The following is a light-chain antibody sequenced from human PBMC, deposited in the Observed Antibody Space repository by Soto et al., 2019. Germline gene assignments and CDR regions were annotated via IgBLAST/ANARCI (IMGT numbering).Light chain of an antibody. CDR1: QSVSSY. V-gene: IGKV3-11*01. J-gene: IGKJ4*01. CDR2: DAS. CDR3: QQYDSWPLT. Sequence: EIVLTQSPATLSLSPGERATLSCRASQSVSSYLAWYQQKPGQAPRLLIYDASNRATGIPARFSGSGSGTDFTLTISSLEPEDFAVSYCQQYDSWPLTFGGGTKVDI.